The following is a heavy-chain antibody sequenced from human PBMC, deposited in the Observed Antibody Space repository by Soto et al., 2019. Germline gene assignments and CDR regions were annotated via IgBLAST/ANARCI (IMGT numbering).Heavy chain of an antibody. CDR2: IYWNDDK. Sequence: QITLRESGPTLVKPTQTLTLTCTFSGFSLNTRVVGVGWIRQPPGKALEWLALIYWNDDKRYSPSLKTRLTITRDTSNHQVVLTFTHLDPVDTATYYCAPAPPSGYQFDFWGQGTLVTVSS. J-gene: IGHJ4*02. D-gene: IGHD3-9*01. V-gene: IGHV2-5*01. CDR1: GFSLNTRVVG. CDR3: APAPPSGYQFDF.